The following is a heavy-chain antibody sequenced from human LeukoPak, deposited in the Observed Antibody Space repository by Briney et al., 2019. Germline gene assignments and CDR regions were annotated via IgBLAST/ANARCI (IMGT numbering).Heavy chain of an antibody. CDR3: AKKSRRYYYMDV. J-gene: IGHJ6*03. Sequence: SGGSLRLSCAASGFAFSSYGMHWVRQAPGKGLEWVAFIRYDGSNKYYADSVKGRFTISRDNSKNTLYLQMNSLRAEDTAVYYCAKKSRRYYYMDVWGKGTTVTVSS. D-gene: IGHD5/OR15-5a*01. CDR2: IRYDGSNK. V-gene: IGHV3-30*02. CDR1: GFAFSSYG.